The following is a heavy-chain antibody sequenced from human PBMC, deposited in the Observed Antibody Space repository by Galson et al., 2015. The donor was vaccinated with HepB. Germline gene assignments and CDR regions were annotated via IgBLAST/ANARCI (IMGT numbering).Heavy chain of an antibody. D-gene: IGHD1-26*01. CDR3: AKDMVGANDY. Sequence: SLRLSCAASGFTFSRYAMSWVRQAPGKGLEWVSTISGSGGRTYYADSVKGRFTVSRDSSKNTLFLLMNSLRADDTAVYYCAKDMVGANDYWGQGALVTVSS. V-gene: IGHV3-23*01. J-gene: IGHJ4*02. CDR1: GFTFSRYA. CDR2: ISGSGGRT.